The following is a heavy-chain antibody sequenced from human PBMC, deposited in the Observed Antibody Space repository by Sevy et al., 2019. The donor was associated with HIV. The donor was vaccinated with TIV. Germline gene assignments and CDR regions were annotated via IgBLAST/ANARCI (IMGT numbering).Heavy chain of an antibody. J-gene: IGHJ4*02. Sequence: WGSLRLSCEASGFTFNNAWMSWVRQAPGKGLEWVGRIKSKIDGATRDFAAPVKGRFAISRDNSKNTLYLQMNSLRAEDTAVYYCAKDRLWFGGFDYWGQGTLVTVSS. CDR2: IKSKIDGATR. CDR3: AKDRLWFGGFDY. D-gene: IGHD3-10*01. V-gene: IGHV3-15*01. CDR1: GFTFNNAW.